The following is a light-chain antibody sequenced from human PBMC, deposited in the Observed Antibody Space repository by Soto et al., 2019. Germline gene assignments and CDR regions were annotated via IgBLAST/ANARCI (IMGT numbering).Light chain of an antibody. CDR2: DVN. CDR1: SSDVGGYNY. J-gene: IGLJ1*01. Sequence: QSALTQPPSVSGSPGQSVAISCTGTSSDVGGYNYVFWYQHHPGKAPKLIIFDVNKRPSGVPDRFSGSKSGNTASLTISGLQADDEADYYCCSFAGPNNFALYVFGTGTKLTVL. CDR3: CSFAGPNNFALYV. V-gene: IGLV2-11*01.